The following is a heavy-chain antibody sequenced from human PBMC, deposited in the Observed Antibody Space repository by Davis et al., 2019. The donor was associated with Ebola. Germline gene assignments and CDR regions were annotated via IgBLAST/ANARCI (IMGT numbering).Heavy chain of an antibody. CDR3: ARGGYYDTNGYSHDAFDI. V-gene: IGHV3-30*04. J-gene: IGHJ3*02. Sequence: GGSLRLSCAASGFTFSSYAMHWVRQAPGKGLEWVAVISYDGSNKYYADSVKGRFTISRDNSKNTLYLQMNSLRAEDTAVYYCARGGYYDTNGYSHDAFDIWGQGTRVTVSS. D-gene: IGHD3-22*01. CDR2: ISYDGSNK. CDR1: GFTFSSYA.